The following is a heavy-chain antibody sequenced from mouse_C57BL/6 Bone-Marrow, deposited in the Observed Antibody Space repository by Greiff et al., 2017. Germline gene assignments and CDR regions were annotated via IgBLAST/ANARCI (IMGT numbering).Heavy chain of an antibody. D-gene: IGHD1-1*01. V-gene: IGHV1-39*01. J-gene: IGHJ3*01. Sequence: VQLQQSGPELVKPGASVKISCKASGYSFTDYNMNWVKQSNGKSLEWIGVINPNCGTTSYNQKLKGKATLTVDHASSTDYMQLNSLTSEDSAVYDCARPPHYYGSRGWFAYWGQGTLVTVSA. CDR3: ARPPHYYGSRGWFAY. CDR1: GYSFTDYN. CDR2: INPNCGTT.